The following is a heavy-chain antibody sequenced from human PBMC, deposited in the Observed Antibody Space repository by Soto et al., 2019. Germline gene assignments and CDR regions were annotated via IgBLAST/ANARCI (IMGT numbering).Heavy chain of an antibody. J-gene: IGHJ6*02. CDR2: IIPIFGTA. Sequence: ASVKVSCKASGGTFSSYAISWVRQAPGQGLEWMGGIIPIFGTANYAQKFQGRVTITADKSTSTAYMELSSLRSEDTAVYYCARGETNSGYEYWYGMDVWGQGTTVTVSS. CDR1: GGTFSSYA. D-gene: IGHD5-12*01. V-gene: IGHV1-69*06. CDR3: ARGETNSGYEYWYGMDV.